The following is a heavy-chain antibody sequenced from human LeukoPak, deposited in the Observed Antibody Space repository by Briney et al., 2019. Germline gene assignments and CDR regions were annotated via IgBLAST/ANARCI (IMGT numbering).Heavy chain of an antibody. CDR1: GGSFSGYY. D-gene: IGHD3-22*01. Sequence: PSETLSLTCAVYGGSFSGYYWSWIRQPPGKGLEWIGEINHSGSTNYNPSLKSRVTISVDTSKNQFSLKLSSVTAADTAVYYCASSSSSTPFDYWGQGTLVTVSS. J-gene: IGHJ4*02. V-gene: IGHV4-34*01. CDR3: ASSSSSTPFDY. CDR2: INHSGST.